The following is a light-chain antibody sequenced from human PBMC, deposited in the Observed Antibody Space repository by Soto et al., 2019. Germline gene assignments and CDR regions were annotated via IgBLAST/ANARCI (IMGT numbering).Light chain of an antibody. V-gene: IGKV3-15*01. CDR2: GAS. J-gene: IGKJ2*01. CDR1: QTISSN. Sequence: EIVMTQSPATLSVSPGERATLSCRASQTISSNLAWYQQIPGQARTLLIHGASTRATGVAPRFSGSGSGTEFTLTITSLQSEDFAVYYCQQYHNWPPQYTFGQGTKLQIK. CDR3: QQYHNWPPQYT.